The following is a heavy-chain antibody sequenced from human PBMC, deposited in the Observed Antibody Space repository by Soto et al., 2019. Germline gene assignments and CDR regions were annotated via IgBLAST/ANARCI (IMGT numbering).Heavy chain of an antibody. CDR1: GDSVSRNSAA. V-gene: IGHV6-1*01. J-gene: IGHJ4*02. CDR3: ASYNFDY. Sequence: PSQTLSLTCSISGDSVSRNSAAWPWIRQSPSRGLEWLGKTYYRSKWYNDYAVTVKSRITINPDTSKNQFSLQLNSVTPEDTAIYYCASYNFDYWGQGTLVTVSS. CDR2: TYYRSKWYN. D-gene: IGHD1-1*01.